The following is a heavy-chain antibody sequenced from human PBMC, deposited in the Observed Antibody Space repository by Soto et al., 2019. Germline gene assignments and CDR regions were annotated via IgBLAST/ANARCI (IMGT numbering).Heavy chain of an antibody. D-gene: IGHD3-3*01. V-gene: IGHV4-31*03. J-gene: IGHJ4*02. CDR2: LYYSGST. Sequence: QVQLQESGPGLVKPSQTLSLTCTVSGGSISSGGYYWSWIRQHPRKGLDWIGYLYYSGSTYYNPSLKRRVTISVDTSKNQFSLKLSSVTAADTAVYYCARVDFWSGYFDYWGQGTLVTVSS. CDR3: ARVDFWSGYFDY. CDR1: GGSISSGGYY.